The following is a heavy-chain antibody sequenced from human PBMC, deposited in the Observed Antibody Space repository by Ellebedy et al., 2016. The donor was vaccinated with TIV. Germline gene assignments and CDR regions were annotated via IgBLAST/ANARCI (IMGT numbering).Heavy chain of an antibody. J-gene: IGHJ4*02. Sequence: GESLKISXEASGFPFSDYSMNWVRQAPGKGLEWVSSISANGATTHYSYSVKGRFTISRDNSNNMVSLQMNSLRVEDTAVYYCAKAGQDCSFCYMEYDYWGQGTLVTVSS. CDR1: GFPFSDYS. CDR2: ISANGATT. V-gene: IGHV3-23*01. D-gene: IGHD2-2*02. CDR3: AKAGQDCSFCYMEYDY.